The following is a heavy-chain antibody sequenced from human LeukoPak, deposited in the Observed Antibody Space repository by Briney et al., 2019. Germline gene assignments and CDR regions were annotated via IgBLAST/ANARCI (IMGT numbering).Heavy chain of an antibody. D-gene: IGHD3-22*01. Sequence: ESGGSLRLSCAASGFTFTNFGMSWVRQAPGKGLEWVSAVSGGGGSTFYADSVKGRFTISRDNSKTTAYLQMNSLRAEDTAVYYCAKEKNSGYYYHFDYWGQGTLVTVSS. V-gene: IGHV3-23*01. CDR2: VSGGGGST. CDR3: AKEKNSGYYYHFDY. J-gene: IGHJ4*02. CDR1: GFTFTNFG.